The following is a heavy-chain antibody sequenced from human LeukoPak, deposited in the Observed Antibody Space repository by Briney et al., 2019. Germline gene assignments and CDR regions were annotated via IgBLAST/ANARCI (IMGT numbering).Heavy chain of an antibody. CDR3: ATAHTRALSDDDFDY. D-gene: IGHD1-1*01. Sequence: ASVKVSCKASGYTFTGYYIHWVRQAPGQVLAWMGWINPNNGGTKYAQKFQGRVTMTRDTSISTAYMELNTLRSDDTAVYYCATAHTRALSDDDFDYWGQGTLVTVSS. V-gene: IGHV1-2*02. CDR2: INPNNGGT. CDR1: GYTFTGYY. J-gene: IGHJ4*02.